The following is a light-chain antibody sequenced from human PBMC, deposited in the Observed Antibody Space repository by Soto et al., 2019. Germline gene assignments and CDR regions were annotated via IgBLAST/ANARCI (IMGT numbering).Light chain of an antibody. CDR3: QQYDDLPFT. J-gene: IGKJ3*01. Sequence: DIQMTQSPSSLSASVGDRVTVTCQASQDISNFLNWYQQKPGRAPRLLIYDASNLETGVPSRFSGSGSGTHFTFTITSLQPEDFATYYCQQYDDLPFTFGTGTMVDFK. CDR1: QDISNF. V-gene: IGKV1-33*01. CDR2: DAS.